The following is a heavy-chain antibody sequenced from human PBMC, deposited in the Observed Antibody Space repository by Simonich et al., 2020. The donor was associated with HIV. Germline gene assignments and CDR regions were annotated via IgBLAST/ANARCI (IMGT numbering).Heavy chain of an antibody. CDR2: ISWNSGSI. D-gene: IGHD6-6*01. J-gene: IGHJ4*02. CDR1: GFTFDDYA. V-gene: IGHV3-9*03. CDR3: AKDRYSSSSGSFDY. Sequence: EVQLVESGGGLVQPGRSLRLSCAASGFTFDDYAMHWVRQAHGRGVEWGSGISWNSGSIGYADSVKGRVTISRDNAKNSLYLQMNSLRAEDMALYYCAKDRYSSSSGSFDYWGQGTLVTVSS.